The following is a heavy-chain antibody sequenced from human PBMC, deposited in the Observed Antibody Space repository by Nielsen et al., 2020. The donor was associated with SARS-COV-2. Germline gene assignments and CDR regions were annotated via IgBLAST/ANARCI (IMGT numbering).Heavy chain of an antibody. D-gene: IGHD6-13*01. J-gene: IGHJ4*02. CDR1: GYSFTSYW. V-gene: IGHV5-51*01. CDR3: ARIGSSWYGGYYFDY. CDR2: IYPGDSYT. Sequence: VESLKISCKGSGYSFTSYWIGWVRQMPGKGLEWMGIIYPGDSYTNYSPSFQGHVTISADKSISTAYLQWSSLKASDTAMYYCARIGSSWYGGYYFDYWGQGTLVTVSS.